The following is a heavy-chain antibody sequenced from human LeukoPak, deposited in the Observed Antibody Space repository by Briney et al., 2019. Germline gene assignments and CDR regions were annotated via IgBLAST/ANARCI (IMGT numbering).Heavy chain of an antibody. CDR3: ATGRSGSYLDYFDY. Sequence: ASVRVSCKVSGYTLTELSMHWVRQAPGKGLEWMGGFDPEDGETIYAQKFQGRVTMTEDTSTDTAYMELSSLRSEDTAVYYCATGRSGSYLDYFDYWGQGTLVTVST. CDR1: GYTLTELS. CDR2: FDPEDGET. J-gene: IGHJ4*02. V-gene: IGHV1-24*01. D-gene: IGHD1-26*01.